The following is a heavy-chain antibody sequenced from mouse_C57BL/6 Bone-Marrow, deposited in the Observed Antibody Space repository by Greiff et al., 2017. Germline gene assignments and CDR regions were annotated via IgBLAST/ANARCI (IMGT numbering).Heavy chain of an antibody. D-gene: IGHD2-5*01. CDR1: GYTFTSYG. J-gene: IGHJ2*01. Sequence: VKLMESGAELARPGASVKLSCKASGYTFTSYGISWVKQSTGQGLEWIGEIYPRSGNTYYNEKFKGKATLTADKSSSTAYMELRSLTSEDSAVYFCARGGSNYHYFDYWGQGTTLTVSS. CDR2: IYPRSGNT. V-gene: IGHV1-81*01. CDR3: ARGGSNYHYFDY.